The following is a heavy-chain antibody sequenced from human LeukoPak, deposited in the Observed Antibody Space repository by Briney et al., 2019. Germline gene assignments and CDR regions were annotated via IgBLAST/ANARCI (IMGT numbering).Heavy chain of an antibody. D-gene: IGHD3-10*01. Sequence: GGSLRLSCADSGFTFSRHTMNWVRQAPGKGLEWVANIKQDGSEKYYVDSVKGRFTISRDNAKNSLYLQMNSLRAEDTAVYYCAREGASRGLYYYYYMDVWGKGTTVTVSS. V-gene: IGHV3-7*01. J-gene: IGHJ6*03. CDR3: AREGASRGLYYYYYMDV. CDR2: IKQDGSEK. CDR1: GFTFSRHT.